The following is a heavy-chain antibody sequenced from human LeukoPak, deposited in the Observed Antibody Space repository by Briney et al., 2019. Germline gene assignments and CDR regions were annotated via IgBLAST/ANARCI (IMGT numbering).Heavy chain of an antibody. Sequence: GGSLRLSCAASGFTFSNYAMSWVRQAPGKGLEWVSAISGSGGSTYDADSVRGRFTISRDNSKNTLYLQMNNLRAEDTAVYYCAKAPYGSGSYYSGSWGQGTLVTVSS. V-gene: IGHV3-23*01. CDR3: AKAPYGSGSYYSGS. CDR1: GFTFSNYA. CDR2: ISGSGGST. D-gene: IGHD3-10*01. J-gene: IGHJ5*02.